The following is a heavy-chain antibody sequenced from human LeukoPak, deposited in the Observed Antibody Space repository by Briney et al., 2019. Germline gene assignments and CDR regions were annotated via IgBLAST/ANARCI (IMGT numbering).Heavy chain of an antibody. D-gene: IGHD2-15*01. CDR3: ARNSLGYCSGGSCYDYYMDV. V-gene: IGHV1-18*01. CDR2: ISAYNGNT. Sequence: GASVKVSCKASGYTFTSYGISWGRQAPGQRLEWMGWISAYNGNTNYAQKLQGRVTMTTDTSTSTAYVELRSLRSDDTAVYYCARNSLGYCSGGSCYDYYMDVWGKGTTVTVSS. J-gene: IGHJ6*03. CDR1: GYTFTSYG.